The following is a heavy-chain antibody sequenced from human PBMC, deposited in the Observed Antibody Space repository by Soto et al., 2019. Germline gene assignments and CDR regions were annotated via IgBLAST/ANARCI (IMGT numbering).Heavy chain of an antibody. V-gene: IGHV3-7*01. J-gene: IGHJ4*02. CDR3: VRDSGDSTVYSVNYQFDD. CDR2: IKFDGTNI. D-gene: IGHD3-22*01. CDR1: GFPFSVYW. Sequence: EVQVVESWGKLVQPGGSLRLSCVASGFPFSVYWMSWVRQAPGEGLEWVARIKFDGTNIQYADSVKGRFAISRDNAENSVFLQMKSLRADDTAVYYCVRDSGDSTVYSVNYQFDDWGQGTLVTISS.